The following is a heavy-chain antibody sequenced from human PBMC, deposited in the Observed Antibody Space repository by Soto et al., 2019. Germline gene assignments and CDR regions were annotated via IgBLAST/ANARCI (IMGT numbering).Heavy chain of an antibody. CDR2: IRSKANSYAT. V-gene: IGHV3-73*01. CDR3: ARPMVYAHYAFAI. CDR1: GFTFSGSA. D-gene: IGHD2-8*01. Sequence: PGGSLRLACAASGFTFSGSAMHWVRQASGKGLEWVGRIRSKANSYATAYAASVKGRFTISRDDSKNTAYLQMNSLRAEDTDVFYGARPMVYAHYAFAIWGKGTMVTVSS. J-gene: IGHJ3*02.